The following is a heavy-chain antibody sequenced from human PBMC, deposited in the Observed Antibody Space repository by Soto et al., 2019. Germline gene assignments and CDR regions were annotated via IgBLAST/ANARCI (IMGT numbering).Heavy chain of an antibody. D-gene: IGHD3-10*01. Sequence: ASVKVSCKASGYTFTGYSMHWVRQAPGQGLEWMGWINPNSGGTNYAQKFQGWVTMTRDTSISTAYMELSRLRSDDTAVYYCARAGSYGSGSNSYYYYYMDVWGKGTTVTVSS. CDR3: ARAGSYGSGSNSYYYYYMDV. J-gene: IGHJ6*03. CDR1: GYTFTGYS. CDR2: INPNSGGT. V-gene: IGHV1-2*04.